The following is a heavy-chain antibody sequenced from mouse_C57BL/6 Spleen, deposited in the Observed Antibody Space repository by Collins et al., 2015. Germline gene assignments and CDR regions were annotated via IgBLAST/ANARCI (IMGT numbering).Heavy chain of an antibody. CDR3: ARLLRSYYFDY. V-gene: IGHV3-6*01. J-gene: IGHJ2*01. D-gene: IGHD1-1*01. CDR1: SITSGYY. Sequence: SITSGYYWNWIRQFPGNKLEWMGYISYDGSNNYNPSLKNRISITRDTSKNQFFLKLNSVTTEDTATYYCARLLRSYYFDYWGQGTTLTVSS. CDR2: ISYDGSN.